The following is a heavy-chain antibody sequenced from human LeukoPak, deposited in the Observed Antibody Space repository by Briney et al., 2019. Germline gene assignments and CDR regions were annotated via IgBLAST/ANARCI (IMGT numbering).Heavy chain of an antibody. CDR1: GGSFSGYY. D-gene: IGHD3-10*01. CDR2: INHSGST. Sequence: SETLSLTCAVYGGSFSGYYWSWIRQPPGKGLEWIGEINHSGSTNYNPYLKSRVTISVDTSKNQFSLKLSSVTAADTAVYYCARGLSTLLLWFGVTQPGMDVWGQGTTVTVSS. CDR3: ARGLSTLLLWFGVTQPGMDV. J-gene: IGHJ6*02. V-gene: IGHV4-34*01.